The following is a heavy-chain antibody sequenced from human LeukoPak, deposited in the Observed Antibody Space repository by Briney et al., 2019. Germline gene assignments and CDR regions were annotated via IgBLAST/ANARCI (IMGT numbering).Heavy chain of an antibody. D-gene: IGHD5-12*01. CDR3: ARAQEYSGYDCGY. CDR2: INPNSGGT. CDR1: GYTFTGYY. J-gene: IGHJ4*02. Sequence: ASVKVSCKASGYTFTGYYMHWVRQAPGQGLEWMGWINPNSGGTNYAQKFQGRVTMTRDTSISTAYMELSRLRSDDTAVYYCARAQEYSGYDCGYWGQGTLVTVSS. V-gene: IGHV1-2*02.